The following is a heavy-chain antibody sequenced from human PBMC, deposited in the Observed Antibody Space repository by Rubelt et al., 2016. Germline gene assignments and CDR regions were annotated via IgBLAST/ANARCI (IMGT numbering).Heavy chain of an antibody. CDR3: ARCEAAAGTYYYYGMDV. V-gene: IGHV4-34*01. D-gene: IGHD6-13*01. CDR2: INHSGST. CDR1: GGSFSGYY. J-gene: IGHJ6*02. Sequence: QVQLQQWGAGLLKPSETLSLTCAVYGGSFSGYYWSWIRQPPGKGLEWIGEINHSGSTNYNPSLKSRFTISVDTSKNQFSLKLSSVTAADTAVYYCARCEAAAGTYYYYGMDVWGQGTTVTVSS.